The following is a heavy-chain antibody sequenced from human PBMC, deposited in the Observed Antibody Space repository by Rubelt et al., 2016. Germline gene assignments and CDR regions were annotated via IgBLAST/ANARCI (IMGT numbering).Heavy chain of an antibody. Sequence: QPPGKGLEWIGYFYYSGSTNYSPSLKSRVTISVDTSKNQFSLKLCSVTAADTAVYYCARRSFYGSGLWFDPWGQGTLVTVSS. CDR2: FYYSGST. D-gene: IGHD3-10*01. J-gene: IGHJ5*02. V-gene: IGHV4-59*08. CDR3: ARRSFYGSGLWFDP.